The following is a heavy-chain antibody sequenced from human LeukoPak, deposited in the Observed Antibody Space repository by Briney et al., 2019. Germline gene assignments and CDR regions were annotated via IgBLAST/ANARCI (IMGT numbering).Heavy chain of an antibody. CDR1: GGSITSHY. D-gene: IGHD1-26*01. Sequence: SETLSLTCIVSGGSITSHYWSWIRQPPGKGLEWIGRIYTSGTTNYNSSLKSRLTMSVDTSKNQFSLKLSSVTAADTAVYYCARGVVGARRGFDYWGQGTLVTVSS. J-gene: IGHJ4*02. CDR2: IYTSGTT. V-gene: IGHV4-4*07. CDR3: ARGVVGARRGFDY.